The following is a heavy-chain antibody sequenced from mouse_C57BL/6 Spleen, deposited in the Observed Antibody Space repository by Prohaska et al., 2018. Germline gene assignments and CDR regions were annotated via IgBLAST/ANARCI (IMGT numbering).Heavy chain of an antibody. CDR3: TFSDY. V-gene: IGHV11-2*01. CDR2: INSDGSAI. J-gene: IGHJ2*01. CDR1: GFTFSGFW. Sequence: EVQLLETGGGLVQPGGSRGLSCEGSGFTFSGFWMSWVRQTPGKTLEWIGDINSDGSAINYAPSIKDRFTIFRDNDKSTLYLQMSNVRSEDTATYFCTFSDYWGQGTTLTVSS.